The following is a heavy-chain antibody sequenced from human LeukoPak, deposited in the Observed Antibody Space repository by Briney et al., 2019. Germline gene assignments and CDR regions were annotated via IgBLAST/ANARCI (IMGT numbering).Heavy chain of an antibody. Sequence: PGGSLRLSCAASGFTFSSYAMSWVRQAPGKGLEWVSAISGSGGSTYYADSVKGRFTISRDNSKNTLYLHMNSLRAEDTAVYYCAKDLGDRQGYYFDYWGQGTLVTVSS. CDR1: GFTFSSYA. J-gene: IGHJ4*02. CDR3: AKDLGDRQGYYFDY. D-gene: IGHD1-26*01. CDR2: ISGSGGST. V-gene: IGHV3-23*01.